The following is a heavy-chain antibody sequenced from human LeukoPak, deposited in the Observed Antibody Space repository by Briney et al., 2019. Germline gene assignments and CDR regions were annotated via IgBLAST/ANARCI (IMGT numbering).Heavy chain of an antibody. V-gene: IGHV3-23*01. J-gene: IGHJ4*02. CDR2: ISGSGGST. Sequence: GGSLRLSCAASGFTFSSYAMSWVRQAPGKGLEWVSAISGSGGSTYYADSVKGRFTISRDNSKNTLYLQINSLRAEDTAVYYCAKTYYYDSSGYSWFWDYWGQGTLVTVSS. CDR3: AKTYYYDSSGYSWFWDY. D-gene: IGHD3-22*01. CDR1: GFTFSSYA.